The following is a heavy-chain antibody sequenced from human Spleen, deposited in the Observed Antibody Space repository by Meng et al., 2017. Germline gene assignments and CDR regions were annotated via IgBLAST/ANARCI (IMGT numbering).Heavy chain of an antibody. D-gene: IGHD3-10*01. CDR3: AKDSSAYYGSGSRLNNGFDP. CDR1: GFTFDDYA. CDR2: FSWNSGSI. Sequence: SLKISCAASGFTFDDYAMHWVRQAPGKGLEWVSGFSWNSGSIGHADSVKGRFTISRDNAKNSLYLQMNSLRAEDTALYYCAKDSSAYYGSGSRLNNGFDPWGQGTLVTVSS. J-gene: IGHJ5*02. V-gene: IGHV3-9*01.